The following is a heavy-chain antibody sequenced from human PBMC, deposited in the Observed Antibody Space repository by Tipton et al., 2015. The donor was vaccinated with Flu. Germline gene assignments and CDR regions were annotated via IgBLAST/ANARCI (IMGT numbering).Heavy chain of an antibody. CDR1: GFTFSNYW. CDR2: IKQDGSEM. CDR3: ARPGGYEWLDY. Sequence: SLRLSCTASGFTFSNYWMTWVRQAPGKGLEWVANIKQDGSEMHYAESVKGRFIISRDNAKSSLYLQMNSLRAEDTAVFYCARPGGYEWLDYWGQGTLVTGPS. J-gene: IGHJ4*02. D-gene: IGHD5-12*01. V-gene: IGHV3-7*01.